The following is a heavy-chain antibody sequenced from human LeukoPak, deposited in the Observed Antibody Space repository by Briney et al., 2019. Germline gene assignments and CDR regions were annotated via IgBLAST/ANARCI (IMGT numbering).Heavy chain of an antibody. J-gene: IGHJ3*02. Sequence: GGTLRLSCAASGFTFSSYGMSWVRQAPGKGLEWVSAISSSGSSTYYADSVNSRFITTSNNSNNTLYLQMSSLRAEDTAVYYCAKREWLNGCAFAIWGQGTMVTVSS. D-gene: IGHD3-3*01. CDR2: ISSSGSST. CDR1: GFTFSSYG. CDR3: AKREWLNGCAFAI. V-gene: IGHV3-23*01.